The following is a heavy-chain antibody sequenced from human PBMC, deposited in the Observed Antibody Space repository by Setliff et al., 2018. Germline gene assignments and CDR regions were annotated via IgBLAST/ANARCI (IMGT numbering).Heavy chain of an antibody. Sequence: ASVKVSCKASGGTFSSYAISWVRQAPGQGLEWMGGIIPILGIANYAHKFQGRVTMTSDTSTSTAYMELRSLGSDDTAVYYCARVTIAVAGYFDFWGQGTLVTVSS. V-gene: IGHV1-69*10. CDR2: IIPILGIA. CDR1: GGTFSSYA. J-gene: IGHJ4*02. CDR3: ARVTIAVAGYFDF. D-gene: IGHD6-19*01.